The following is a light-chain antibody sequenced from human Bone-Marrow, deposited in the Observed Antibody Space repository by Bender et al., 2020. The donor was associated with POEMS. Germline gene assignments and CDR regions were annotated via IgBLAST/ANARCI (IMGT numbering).Light chain of an antibody. CDR2: DVS. J-gene: IGLJ3*02. CDR3: QSYDNSLGGWV. V-gene: IGLV2-14*03. Sequence: QSALTQPASVSGSPGQSITISCTGSSSDIGTHKSVSWYQQHPGKAPKLIMFDVSSRPWGVSDRFSGSKSGTSASLAITGLQAEDEGDYYCQSYDNSLGGWVFGGGTKLTVL. CDR1: SSDIGTHKS.